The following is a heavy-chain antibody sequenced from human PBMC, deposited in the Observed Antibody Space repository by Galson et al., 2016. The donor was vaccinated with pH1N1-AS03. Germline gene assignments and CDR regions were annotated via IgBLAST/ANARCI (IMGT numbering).Heavy chain of an antibody. D-gene: IGHD5-24*01. Sequence: LSLTCAVYGGSFSDYFWAWIRQPPGMGLEWIGDINHIGGANYNPSLKSRVTLSADRSKIQFSPKLYSVTAADTAVYYSASIHPELPDIWGQGTLVNV. CDR1: GGSFSDYF. CDR3: ASIHPELPDI. CDR2: INHIGGA. J-gene: IGHJ3*02. V-gene: IGHV4-34*01.